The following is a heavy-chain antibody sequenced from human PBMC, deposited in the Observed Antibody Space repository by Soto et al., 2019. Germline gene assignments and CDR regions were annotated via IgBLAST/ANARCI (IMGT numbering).Heavy chain of an antibody. CDR3: ARAAAAGDY. D-gene: IGHD6-13*01. J-gene: IGHJ4*02. Sequence: SETLSLTCTVSGGSISSSSYYWGWIRQPPGKGLEWIGSIYYSGSTYYNPPLKSRVTISVDTSKNQFSLKLSSVTAADTAVYYCARAAAAGDYWGQGTLVTVSS. CDR2: IYYSGST. CDR1: GGSISSSSYY. V-gene: IGHV4-39*01.